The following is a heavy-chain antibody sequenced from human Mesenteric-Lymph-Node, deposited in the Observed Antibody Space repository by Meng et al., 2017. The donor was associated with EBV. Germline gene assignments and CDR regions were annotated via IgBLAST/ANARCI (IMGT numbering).Heavy chain of an antibody. CDR1: GYTFTKYY. J-gene: IGHJ4*02. CDR3: ARGHDYGDYVVGY. D-gene: IGHD4-17*01. CDR2: IDRSGGRT. V-gene: IGHV1-46*01. Sequence: QVQLVQYWAEVKKPGASVKVSCKASGYTFTKYYMHWGRQAPGQGLEWMGVIDRSGGRTTYAQNFQGRVTMTRDTFTSTVYMELSSMISEDTAVYYCARGHDYGDYVVGYWGLGTLVTVSS.